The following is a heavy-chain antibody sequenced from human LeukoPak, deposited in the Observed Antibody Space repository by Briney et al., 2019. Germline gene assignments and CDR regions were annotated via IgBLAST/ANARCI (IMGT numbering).Heavy chain of an antibody. Sequence: GGSRRLSCAASGFTFSSYWMSWVRQAPGKGLEWVANIKQDGSEKYYVDSVKGRFTISRDNAKNSLYLQMNSLRAEDTAVYYCARDSIAGVAAPDAFDIWGQGTMVTVSS. V-gene: IGHV3-7*01. CDR3: ARDSIAGVAAPDAFDI. D-gene: IGHD6-6*01. CDR1: GFTFSSYW. J-gene: IGHJ3*02. CDR2: IKQDGSEK.